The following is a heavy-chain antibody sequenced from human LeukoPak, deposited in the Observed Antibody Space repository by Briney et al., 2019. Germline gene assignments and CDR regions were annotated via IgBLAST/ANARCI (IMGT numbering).Heavy chain of an antibody. CDR1: GFTFSNSG. J-gene: IGHJ4*02. D-gene: IGHD2-8*01. Sequence: PGGSLRLSCAASGFTFSNSGMAWVRQTPRKGLEWVSAITDSGDTTYYADSVKGRFIISRDNSQNTLYLQMNSLRAEDTAMYYCATMNGYFANWGQGTLVTVSS. CDR2: ITDSGDTT. CDR3: ATMNGYFAN. V-gene: IGHV3-23*01.